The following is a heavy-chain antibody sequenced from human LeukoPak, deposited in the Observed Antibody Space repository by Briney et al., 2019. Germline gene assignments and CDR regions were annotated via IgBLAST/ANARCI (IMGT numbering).Heavy chain of an antibody. Sequence: GGPLRLPCAGCGCTFRFYPRSGVRRAHRRGLEGVSPISGSGGTTYYADSVKRRFTISRDNSKNTLYLQMNSLRVEDTAVYYCAKPPYGRDVYNYFDYWGQGTPVTVSS. CDR1: GCTFRFYP. CDR3: AKPPYGRDVYNYFDY. CDR2: ISGSGGTT. D-gene: IGHD5-24*01. V-gene: IGHV3-23*01. J-gene: IGHJ4*02.